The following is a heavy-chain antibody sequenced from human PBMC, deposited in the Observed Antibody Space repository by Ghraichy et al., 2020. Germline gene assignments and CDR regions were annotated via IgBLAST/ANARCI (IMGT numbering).Heavy chain of an antibody. J-gene: IGHJ3*02. CDR1: DGSISSGGYY. D-gene: IGHD3-22*01. CDR2: IYYSGST. V-gene: IGHV4-31*03. CDR3: ARLNYYDSSGYYFGAFDI. Sequence: SETLSLTCTVSDGSISSGGYYWSWIRQHPGKGLEWIGYIYYSGSTYYNPSLKSRVTISVDTSKNQFSLKLSAVTAADTAVYYCARLNYYDSSGYYFGAFDIWGQGTMVTVSS.